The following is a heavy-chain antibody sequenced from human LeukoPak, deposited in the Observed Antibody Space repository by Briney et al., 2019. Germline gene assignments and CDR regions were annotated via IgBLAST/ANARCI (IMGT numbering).Heavy chain of an antibody. J-gene: IGHJ4*02. CDR3: ARDYYGGHNLYNFDF. CDR2: INPSGGRT. CDR1: GYTFTNYY. V-gene: IGHV1-46*01. D-gene: IGHD3-10*01. Sequence: ASVKVSCKASGYTFTNYYIHWVRQAPGQGLEWMGTINPSGGRTTYAKKFQGRVTMTRDTSTNTVYTELSSLRSDDTAVYYCARDYYGGHNLYNFDFWGQGTRVIVSS.